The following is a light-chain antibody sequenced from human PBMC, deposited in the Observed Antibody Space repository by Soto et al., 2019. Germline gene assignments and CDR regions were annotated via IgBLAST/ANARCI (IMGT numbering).Light chain of an antibody. CDR2: EAS. CDR3: QQGNSYPLT. Sequence: DIQMTQSPSSLSESVGDRVTITCRASQGIRHYLAWYQQKPGNAPKLLIYEASNLQSGVPSRFSGSGSGTEFTLTISSLQPEDFAAYYCQQGNSYPLTFGGGTKVDIK. J-gene: IGKJ4*01. CDR1: QGIRHY. V-gene: IGKV1-17*01.